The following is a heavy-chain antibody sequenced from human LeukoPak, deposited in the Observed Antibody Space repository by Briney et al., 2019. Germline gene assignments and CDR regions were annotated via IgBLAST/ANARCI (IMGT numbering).Heavy chain of an antibody. J-gene: IGHJ4*02. Sequence: GGSLRLSCAASGFTFSSYGMHWVRQAPGKGLEWVAFIRYDGSNKYYADSVKGRFTISRDNSKNTLYLQMNSLRAEDTAVYYCAKDRYSGSYIAFDYWGQGTLVTVSS. CDR2: IRYDGSNK. D-gene: IGHD1-26*01. CDR3: AKDRYSGSYIAFDY. V-gene: IGHV3-30*02. CDR1: GFTFSSYG.